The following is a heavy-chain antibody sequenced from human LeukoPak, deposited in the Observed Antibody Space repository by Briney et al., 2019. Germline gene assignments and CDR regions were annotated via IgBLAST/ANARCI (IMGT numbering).Heavy chain of an antibody. J-gene: IGHJ4*02. V-gene: IGHV4-39*01. CDR3: ARQVGATTLIDH. CDR2: IYVIGTN. Sequence: SETLSLTCTLSGGSVSSRNHYWGWIRQPPGKGLEWIGSIYVIGTNYYNPSLQSRVTLSVDTSKNQVPLKLTSVTAADTALYYCARQVGATTLIDHWGQGTLVPVSS. D-gene: IGHD1-26*01. CDR1: GGSVSSRNHY.